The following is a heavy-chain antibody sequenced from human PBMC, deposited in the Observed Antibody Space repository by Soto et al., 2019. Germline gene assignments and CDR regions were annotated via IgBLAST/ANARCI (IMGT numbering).Heavy chain of an antibody. V-gene: IGHV1-3*01. D-gene: IGHD2-2*01. J-gene: IGHJ4*02. CDR2: INAGNGNT. CDR3: ARDRDCSSTSCYGWAYFDY. Sequence: ASVKVSCKASGYSFTSYAMHLVRQAPGQRLEWMGWINAGNGNTKYSQKFQGRVTITRDTSASTAYMELSSLRSEDTAVYYCARDRDCSSTSCYGWAYFDYWGQGTLVTVSS. CDR1: GYSFTSYA.